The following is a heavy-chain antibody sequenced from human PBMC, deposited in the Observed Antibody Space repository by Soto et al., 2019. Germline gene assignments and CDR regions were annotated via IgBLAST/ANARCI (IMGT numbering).Heavy chain of an antibody. CDR1: GLTFNNYA. V-gene: IGHV3-23*01. D-gene: IGHD2-21*01. Sequence: GGSLRLSCAASGLTFNNYAMSWVRQAPGKGLEWVSAIVGRDGTTYYADSVTGRFPVSTDNPKNTLYLQLNILRAEDTAVYYCAGGIYSGGESDSGGIDYWGQGTLVTVSS. CDR3: AGGIYSGGESDSGGIDY. J-gene: IGHJ4*02. CDR2: IVGRDGTT.